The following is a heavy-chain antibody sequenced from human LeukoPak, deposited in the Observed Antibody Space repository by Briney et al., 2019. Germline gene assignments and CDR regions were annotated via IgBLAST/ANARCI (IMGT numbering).Heavy chain of an antibody. CDR2: IYYSGST. Sequence: PSETLSLTCTVSGGSISSYYWSWIRQPPGKGLEWIGYIYYSGSTNYNPSLKSRVTISVDTSKNQFSLKLSSVTAADTAVYYCARGGATSSWPWRYFDLWGRGTLVTVSS. J-gene: IGHJ2*01. D-gene: IGHD6-13*01. CDR3: ARGGATSSWPWRYFDL. CDR1: GGSISSYY. V-gene: IGHV4-59*01.